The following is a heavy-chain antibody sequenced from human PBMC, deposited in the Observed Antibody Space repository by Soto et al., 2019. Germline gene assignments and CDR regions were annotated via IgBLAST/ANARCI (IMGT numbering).Heavy chain of an antibody. J-gene: IGHJ4*02. D-gene: IGHD3-3*01. CDR2: IYPGASDT. Sequence: PGESLKISCKGSGYSFTSYWIGWVRQMPGKGLEWMGIIYPGASDTRYSPSFQGQVTISADKSISTAYLQWSSLKASDTAMYYCATPGPDFWSGYPLSYWGRGTLVTVSS. CDR3: ATPGPDFWSGYPLSY. CDR1: GYSFTSYW. V-gene: IGHV5-51*01.